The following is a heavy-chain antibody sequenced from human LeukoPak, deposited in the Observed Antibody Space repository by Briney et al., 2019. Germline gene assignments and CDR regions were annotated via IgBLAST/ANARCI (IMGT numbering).Heavy chain of an antibody. V-gene: IGHV4-59*01. J-gene: IGHJ4*02. D-gene: IGHD2/OR15-2a*01. CDR3: ARSSPTWDLDY. Sequence: PSETLSLTCTVSSGSISSYYWSWIRQPPGKGLEYIGWIHYSGRTTYNPSIKNRVTISVDMSKNQFSLRLSSVTAADTAIYYCARSSPTWDLDYWGQGTLVTVSS. CDR2: IHYSGRT. CDR1: SGSISSYY.